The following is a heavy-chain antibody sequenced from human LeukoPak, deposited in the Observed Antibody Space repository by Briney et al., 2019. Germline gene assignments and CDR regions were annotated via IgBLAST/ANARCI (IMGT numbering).Heavy chain of an antibody. CDR2: IIPILGIA. J-gene: IGHJ3*02. CDR3: ARGGYCSSTSCADAFDI. V-gene: IGHV1-69*02. Sequence: ASVKVSCKASGGTFSSYTISWVRQAPGQGLEWMGRIIPILGIANYAQKFQGRVTITADKSTSTAYMELSSLRSEDTAVYYCARGGYCSSTSCADAFDIWGQGTMVTVPS. D-gene: IGHD2-2*01. CDR1: GGTFSSYT.